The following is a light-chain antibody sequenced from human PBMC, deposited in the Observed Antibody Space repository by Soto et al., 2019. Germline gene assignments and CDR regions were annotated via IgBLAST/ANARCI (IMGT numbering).Light chain of an antibody. CDR2: DVS. J-gene: IGLJ1*01. CDR1: SSDVGGYNY. CDR3: SSYTSSRTSIV. Sequence: QSALTQPASVSGSPGQSITISCTGTSSDVGGYNYVSWYQQHPGKAPKLMIYDVSNRPSGVSNRFSGSKSGNTASLTSSGLQAEDEADYYCSSYTSSRTSIVFVTGTKLTVL. V-gene: IGLV2-14*01.